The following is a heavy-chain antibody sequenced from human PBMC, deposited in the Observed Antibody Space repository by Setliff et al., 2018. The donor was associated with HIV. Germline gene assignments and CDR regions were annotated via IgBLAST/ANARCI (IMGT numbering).Heavy chain of an antibody. CDR2: VYSSGET. CDR3: ARGLSFYDPGGFDY. D-gene: IGHD3-22*01. J-gene: IGHJ4*02. CDR1: GDSVSRYS. V-gene: IGHV4-4*09. Sequence: SETLSLTCAVSGDSVSRYSWNWIRQAPGKGLEWIGYVYSSGETNYNPSLKNRVTMSTDTSKNQFSLKLSSVTAADTAVYYCARGLSFYDPGGFDYWGQGTLVTVSS.